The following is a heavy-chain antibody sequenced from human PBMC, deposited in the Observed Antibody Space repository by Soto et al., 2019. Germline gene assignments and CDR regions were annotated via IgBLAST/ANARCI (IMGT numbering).Heavy chain of an antibody. J-gene: IGHJ6*02. CDR1: GYTFTSYY. CDR3: AILRGLVLGQYGMDV. Sequence: ASVKVSCKASGYTFTSYYMHWVRQAPGQGLEWMGIINPSGGSTSYAQKFQGRVTMTRDTSTSTVYMELSSLRSEDTAVYYCAILRGLVLGQYGMDVWGQWTPVTVSS. CDR2: INPSGGST. V-gene: IGHV1-46*01. D-gene: IGHD6-6*01.